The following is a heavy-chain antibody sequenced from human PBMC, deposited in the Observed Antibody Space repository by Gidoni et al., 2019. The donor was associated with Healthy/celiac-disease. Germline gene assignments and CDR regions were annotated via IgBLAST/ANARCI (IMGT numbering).Heavy chain of an antibody. J-gene: IGHJ4*02. V-gene: IGHV3-15*01. CDR2: IKSKTEGGTT. Sequence: EVQLVESGGGLVKPGGSLRLSCAAPGFTFSNAWMRWVRQAPGKGLELVGRIKSKTEGGTTDYAAPVKGIFTISRDDSKNTLYLQMSSLKTEDTAVYYCTTEARAKQGFIAVVEVDYWGQGTLVTVSS. D-gene: IGHD6-19*01. CDR1: GFTFSNAW. CDR3: TTEARAKQGFIAVVEVDY.